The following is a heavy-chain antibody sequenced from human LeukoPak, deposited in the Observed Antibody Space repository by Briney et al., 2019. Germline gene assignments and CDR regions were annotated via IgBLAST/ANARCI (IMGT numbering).Heavy chain of an antibody. D-gene: IGHD6-19*01. V-gene: IGHV3-11*01. CDR3: ARVGGQQWQPQRIDY. CDR2: ISSSGSTI. Sequence: PGRSLRLSCAASGFTFSDYYMSWIRHAPGKGLEWVSYISSSGSTIYYADTVRGRFTIPRDNAKNSLYLQMNSLRAEDTAVYYCARVGGQQWQPQRIDYWGQGTLVTVS. J-gene: IGHJ4*02. CDR1: GFTFSDYY.